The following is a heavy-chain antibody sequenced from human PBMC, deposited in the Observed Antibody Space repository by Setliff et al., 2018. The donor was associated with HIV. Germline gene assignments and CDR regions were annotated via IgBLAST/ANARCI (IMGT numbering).Heavy chain of an antibody. D-gene: IGHD4-17*01. V-gene: IGHV4-4*02. CDR3: STDYDYGDFFGTDY. CDR2: IYHSGST. CDR1: GGSIINSNW. Sequence: SETLSLTCAVSGGSIINSNWWSWVRQSPGKGLEWIGEIYHSGSTNYNPSLKSRLTISSDDSQNTLYLQMNSLKTEDTAVYYCSTDYDYGDFFGTDYWGQGTLVTVSS. J-gene: IGHJ4*02.